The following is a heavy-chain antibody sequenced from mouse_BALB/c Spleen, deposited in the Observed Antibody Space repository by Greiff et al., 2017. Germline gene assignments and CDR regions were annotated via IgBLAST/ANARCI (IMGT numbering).Heavy chain of an antibody. CDR3: ARLWDDAMDY. CDR1: GYTFTSYW. V-gene: IGHV1-87*01. Sequence: QVQLQQSGAELARPGASVKLSCKASGYTFTSYWMQWVKQRPGQGLEWIGAIYPGDGDTRYTQKFKGKATLTADKSSSTAYMQLSSLASEDSAVYYCARLWDDAMDYWGQGTSVTVSA. D-gene: IGHD4-1*01. J-gene: IGHJ4*01. CDR2: IYPGDGDT.